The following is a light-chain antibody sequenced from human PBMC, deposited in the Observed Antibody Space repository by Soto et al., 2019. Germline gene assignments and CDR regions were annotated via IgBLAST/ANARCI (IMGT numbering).Light chain of an antibody. CDR2: GAS. CDR1: QSVTNFY. V-gene: IGKV3-20*01. J-gene: IGKJ2*01. CDR3: QQYGSSPYT. Sequence: EIVVTQSPGTLSLSPGDRATLSCRASQSVTNFYLAWFQQKPGQAPRLLIYGASSRATGIPDRFSGSGSGTDFTLTISRLEPEDFAVYYCQQYGSSPYTFGQGTKLEIK.